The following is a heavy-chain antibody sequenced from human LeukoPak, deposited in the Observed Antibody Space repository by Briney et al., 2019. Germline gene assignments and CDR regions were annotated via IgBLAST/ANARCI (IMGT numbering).Heavy chain of an antibody. CDR1: GGSISSSSYY. Sequence: PAETLSLTCTVSGGSISSSSYYWGWLRQPPGKGLEWIGSIYYSGSTHYNPSLKSRVTISVDTSKNQFSLKVSSVTAAAAAVYSCAGHLGLYGKNSGSWFDPWGQGTLVTVSS. D-gene: IGHD2-8*02. CDR2: IYYSGST. V-gene: IGHV4-39*01. CDR3: AGHLGLYGKNSGSWFDP. J-gene: IGHJ5*02.